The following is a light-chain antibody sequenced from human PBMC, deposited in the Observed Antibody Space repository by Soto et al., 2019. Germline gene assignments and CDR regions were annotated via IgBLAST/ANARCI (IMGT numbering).Light chain of an antibody. J-gene: IGKJ1*01. V-gene: IGKV3-20*01. Sequence: EIVMTQSPATLSASPGERATLSCRASQSVSNNYLAWYQQTPGQAPRLLIYGASNRATGIPDRFSGSGSGTDFTLTISRLEPEDFAVYYCQQYGSSGTFGQGTKVDIK. CDR2: GAS. CDR3: QQYGSSGT. CDR1: QSVSNNY.